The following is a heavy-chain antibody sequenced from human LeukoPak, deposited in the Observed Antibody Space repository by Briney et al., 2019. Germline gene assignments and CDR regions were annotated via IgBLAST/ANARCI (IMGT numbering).Heavy chain of an antibody. CDR3: ARGRSNIVVVPAAGDY. Sequence: GASVKVSCKASGYTFTSYDINWVRQATGQGFEWMGWMNPNSGNTGYAQKFQGRVTMTRNTSISTAYMELSSLRSEDTAVYYCARGRSNIVVVPAAGDYWGQGTLVTVSS. J-gene: IGHJ4*02. CDR1: GYTFTSYD. V-gene: IGHV1-8*01. CDR2: MNPNSGNT. D-gene: IGHD2-2*01.